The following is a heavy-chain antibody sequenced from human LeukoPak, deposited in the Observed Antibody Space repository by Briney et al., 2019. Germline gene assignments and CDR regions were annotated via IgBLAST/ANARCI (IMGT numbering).Heavy chain of an antibody. CDR2: IYHSGST. CDR3: AIIRLGELSSAHLDY. D-gene: IGHD3-16*02. Sequence: SETLSLTCTVSGYSISSGYYWGWIRQPPGKGLEWIGSIYHSGSTYYNPSLKSRVTISVDTSKNQFSLKLSSVTAADTAVYYCAIIRLGELSSAHLDYWGQGTLVTVSS. J-gene: IGHJ4*02. V-gene: IGHV4-38-2*02. CDR1: GYSISSGYY.